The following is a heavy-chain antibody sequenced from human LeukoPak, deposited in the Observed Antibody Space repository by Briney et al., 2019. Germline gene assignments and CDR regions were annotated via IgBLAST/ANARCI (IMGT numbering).Heavy chain of an antibody. V-gene: IGHV3-23*01. CDR1: GFTFSSYA. CDR3: AKDASCFCGGGSCYFDY. CDR2: ISGTSSNT. D-gene: IGHD2-15*01. Sequence: GGSLRLSCTASGFTFSSYAMSWVRQAPGKGLEWVSSISGTSSNTYYADSVKGRFTASRDNSKNTLDLQMNSLRVEDTAMYYCAKDASCFCGGGSCYFDYWGQGTLVTVSS. J-gene: IGHJ4*02.